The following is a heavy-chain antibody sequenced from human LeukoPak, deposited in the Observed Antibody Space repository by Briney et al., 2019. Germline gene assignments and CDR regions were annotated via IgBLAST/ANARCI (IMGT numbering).Heavy chain of an antibody. Sequence: GGTLRLSCAASGFTFSRDTMNWVRQAPEKRLEWVSSISSSSSYIYYADSVKGRFTISRDNAKNSLYLQMNSLRAEDTAVYYCAREEALGSGSFDYWGQGTLVTVSS. CDR1: GFTFSRDT. D-gene: IGHD1-26*01. J-gene: IGHJ4*02. CDR3: AREEALGSGSFDY. V-gene: IGHV3-21*04. CDR2: ISSSSSYI.